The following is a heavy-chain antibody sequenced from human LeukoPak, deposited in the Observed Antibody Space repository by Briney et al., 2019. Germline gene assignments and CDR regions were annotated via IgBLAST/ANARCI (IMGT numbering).Heavy chain of an antibody. Sequence: GSTNYNPSLKSRVTISVDTSKNQFSLELSSVTAADTAVYYCARDPRVGYFDLWGRGTLVTVSS. D-gene: IGHD2-15*01. CDR2: GST. V-gene: IGHV4-59*01. CDR3: ARDPRVGYFDL. J-gene: IGHJ2*01.